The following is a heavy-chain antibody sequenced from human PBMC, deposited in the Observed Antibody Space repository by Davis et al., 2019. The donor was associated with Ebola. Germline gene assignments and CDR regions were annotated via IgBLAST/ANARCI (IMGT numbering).Heavy chain of an antibody. D-gene: IGHD6-13*01. V-gene: IGHV4-34*01. CDR1: GGSFSGYY. CDR2: INHSGST. Sequence: SETLSLTCAVYGGSFSGYYWSWIRQPPGKGLEWIGEINHSGSTNYNPSLKSRVTISVDTSKNQFSLKLSSVTAEDTAVYYCAREGAAVPDYYYGMDVWGQGSTVTVSS. J-gene: IGHJ6*02. CDR3: AREGAAVPDYYYGMDV.